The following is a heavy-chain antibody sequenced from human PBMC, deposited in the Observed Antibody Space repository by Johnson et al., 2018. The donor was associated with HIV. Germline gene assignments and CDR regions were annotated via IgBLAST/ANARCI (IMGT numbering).Heavy chain of an antibody. V-gene: IGHV3-53*01. CDR2: IYSGGYT. Sequence: VQLVESGGGLIQPGGSRRLSCAASGFTVSINYLRWVRQAPGQGLEWVSVIYSGGYTYYADSVEGRFTISRDNSKNTLYLQMNNLRAEDTAVYYCARAPEVRGVDAFDVWSQGTMVSVSS. J-gene: IGHJ3*01. D-gene: IGHD3-10*01. CDR1: GFTVSINY. CDR3: ARAPEVRGVDAFDV.